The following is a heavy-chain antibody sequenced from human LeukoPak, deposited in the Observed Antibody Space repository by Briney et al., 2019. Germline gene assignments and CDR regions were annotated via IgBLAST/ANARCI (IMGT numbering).Heavy chain of an antibody. V-gene: IGHV3-13*01. CDR2: IGTAGDT. Sequence: NPGGSLRLSCAASGFTFSSYDMHWVRHATGKGLEWVSAIGTAGDTYYPGSVKGRFTISRENAKNSLYLQMNSLRAGDTAVYYCARGSTLEMEIDYWGQGTLVTVSS. CDR3: ARGSTLEMEIDY. D-gene: IGHD5-24*01. J-gene: IGHJ4*02. CDR1: GFTFSSYD.